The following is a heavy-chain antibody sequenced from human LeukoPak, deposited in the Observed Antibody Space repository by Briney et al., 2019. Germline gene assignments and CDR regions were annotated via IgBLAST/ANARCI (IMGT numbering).Heavy chain of an antibody. CDR3: AREGGFYRPLDY. CDR1: GGSVTSTNW. V-gene: IGHV4-4*02. D-gene: IGHD3-3*01. CDR2: VHLDGGT. J-gene: IGHJ4*02. Sequence: SETLSLTCGVSGGSVTSTNWWTWVRQPPGKGLEWIGEVHLDGGTNYNPSLKSRLTMSVDLSENHVSLMLTSVTAADTTVYYCAREGGFYRPLDYSGQGTLVTVSS.